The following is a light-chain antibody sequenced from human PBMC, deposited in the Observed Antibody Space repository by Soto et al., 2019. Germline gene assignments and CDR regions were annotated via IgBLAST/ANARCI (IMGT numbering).Light chain of an antibody. CDR1: QSISSC. Sequence: DIQMTQSPSTLSASVGDRVTITCPASQSISSCLAWYQQKPGKAPKLLIYDASSLESGVPSRFSGSGSGTEFTLTISSLQPDDFATYYCQQYNSYSSTFGQGTKVEVK. V-gene: IGKV1-5*01. CDR3: QQYNSYSST. J-gene: IGKJ1*01. CDR2: DAS.